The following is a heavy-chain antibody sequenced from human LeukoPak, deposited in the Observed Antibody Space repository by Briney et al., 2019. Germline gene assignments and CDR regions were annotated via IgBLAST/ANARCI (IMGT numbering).Heavy chain of an antibody. V-gene: IGHV3-23*01. CDR3: ATLRKSLWLPEFDF. J-gene: IGHJ4*02. D-gene: IGHD1-14*01. CDR2: ISGSGDST. CDR1: GFTFSSYG. Sequence: GETLRLSCAASGFTFSSYGMSWVRQAPGKGLEWVSTISGSGDSTYYADSVKGRFTISRDNSKNTLYLQMSSLRAEDTAVYYCATLRKSLWLPEFDFWGQGTLVTVSS.